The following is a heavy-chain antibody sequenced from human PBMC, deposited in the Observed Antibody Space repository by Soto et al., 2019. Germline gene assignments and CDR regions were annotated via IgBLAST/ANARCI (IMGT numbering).Heavy chain of an antibody. J-gene: IGHJ4*01. V-gene: IGHV3-23*01. D-gene: IGHD2-8*01. CDR1: GFTFDSPYSHA. CDR2: ISSNGANT. CDR3: VSWVSAHFDY. Sequence: PGGSLRLSCAASGFTFDSPYSHAMSWVRQSPGKGPEWVSTISSNGANTHYAESVKGRFTISKDPSRNTVHLHMNSLRAGDTATYFCVSWVSAHFDYWGHGTPVTVSS.